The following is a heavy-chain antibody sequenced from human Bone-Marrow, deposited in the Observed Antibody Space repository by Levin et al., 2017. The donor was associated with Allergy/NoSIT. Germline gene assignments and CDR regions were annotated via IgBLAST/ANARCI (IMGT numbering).Heavy chain of an antibody. CDR1: GFTISDHY. CDR3: ARGGGSPAPITYYFDY. CDR2: IYRGGST. Sequence: GESLKISCAASGFTISDHYVNWVRQAPGKGLEWVSTIYRGGSTYYADSVKGRFTISRDNSKNTLYLQINSLRAEDTAVYYCARGGGSPAPITYYFDYWGQGTPVTVSS. V-gene: IGHV3-53*01. J-gene: IGHJ4*02. D-gene: IGHD2-2*02.